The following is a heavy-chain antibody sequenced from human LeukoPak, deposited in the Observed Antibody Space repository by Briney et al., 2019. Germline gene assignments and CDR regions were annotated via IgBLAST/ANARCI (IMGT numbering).Heavy chain of an antibody. CDR1: GSTVSSSY. Sequence: GGSLRLSCAASGSTVSSSYMTWVRQAPGKGLEWVSGIDTKGTRTYYADSVKGRFTISRDNSKNTLFLQLNSLRAEDTAVYYCVKEVVATIPPLWGQGTLVTVSS. J-gene: IGHJ4*02. V-gene: IGHV3-23*01. D-gene: IGHD5-12*01. CDR3: VKEVVATIPPL. CDR2: IDTKGTRT.